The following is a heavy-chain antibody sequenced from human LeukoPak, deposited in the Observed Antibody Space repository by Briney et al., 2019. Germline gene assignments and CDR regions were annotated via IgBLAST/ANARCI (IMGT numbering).Heavy chain of an antibody. V-gene: IGHV4-31*03. D-gene: IGHD3-10*01. CDR2: IYYSGST. CDR3: ARAMVRGVFGVDWFDP. J-gene: IGHJ5*02. Sequence: TLCLTCTVSGGSISSGGYYWSWIRQHPGKGLEWIGYIYYSGSTYYNPSLKSRVSISVDTSKNQFSLKLSSVTAADTAVYYCARAMVRGVFGVDWFDPWGQGTLVTVSS. CDR1: GGSISSGGYY.